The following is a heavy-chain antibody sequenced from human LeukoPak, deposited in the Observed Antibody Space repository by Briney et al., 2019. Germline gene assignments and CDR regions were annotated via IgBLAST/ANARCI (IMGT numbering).Heavy chain of an antibody. CDR1: GGTFSSYA. CDR3: AREHSSGWYESYYYYYGMDV. CDR2: IIPILGIA. J-gene: IGHJ6*02. Sequence: SVKVSCKASGGTFSSYAISWVRQAPGQGLEWMGRIIPILGIANYAQKFQGRVTITADKSTSTAYMELSSLRSEDTAVYYCAREHSSGWYESYYYYYGMDVWGQGTTVTVSS. V-gene: IGHV1-69*04. D-gene: IGHD6-19*01.